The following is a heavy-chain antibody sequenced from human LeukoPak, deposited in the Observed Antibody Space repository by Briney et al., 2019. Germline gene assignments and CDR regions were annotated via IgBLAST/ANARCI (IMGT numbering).Heavy chain of an antibody. CDR2: ISYDGSNK. CDR1: GFTFSSYA. Sequence: GRSLRLSCAASGFTFSSYAMHWVRQAPGKGLEWVAVISYDGSNKYYADSAKGRFTISRDNSKNTLYLQMNSLRAEDTAVYYCARGVRASLDYWGQGTLVTVSS. V-gene: IGHV3-30-3*01. CDR3: ARGVRASLDY. D-gene: IGHD3-16*02. J-gene: IGHJ4*02.